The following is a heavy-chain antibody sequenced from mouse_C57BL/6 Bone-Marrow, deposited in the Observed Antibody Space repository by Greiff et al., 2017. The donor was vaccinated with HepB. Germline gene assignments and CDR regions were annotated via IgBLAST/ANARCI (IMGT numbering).Heavy chain of an antibody. Sequence: QVQLQQSGPELVKPGASVKISCKASGYAFSSSWMNWVKQRPGKGLEWIGRIYPGDGDTNYNGKFKGKATLTADKSSSTAYMQLSSLTSEDSAVYFCARRHVDYWGQGTSVTVSS. CDR3: ARRHVDY. J-gene: IGHJ4*01. CDR1: GYAFSSSW. V-gene: IGHV1-82*01. CDR2: IYPGDGDT.